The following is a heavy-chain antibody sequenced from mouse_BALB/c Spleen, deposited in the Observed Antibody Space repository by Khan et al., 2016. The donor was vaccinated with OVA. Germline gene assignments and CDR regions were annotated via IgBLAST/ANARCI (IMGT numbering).Heavy chain of an antibody. J-gene: IGHJ3*01. CDR2: INYSGGT. V-gene: IGHV3-2*02. CDR3: ARWFTY. CDR1: GYSITSDYA. Sequence: DVKLQESGPGLVKPSQSLSLTCTVTGYSITSDYAWNWIRQFPRNKLEWMGYINYSGGTSYLPSLKSRISITRDTSKNQFFLQLNSVTTEDSATYYCARWFTYWGQGTLVTVS.